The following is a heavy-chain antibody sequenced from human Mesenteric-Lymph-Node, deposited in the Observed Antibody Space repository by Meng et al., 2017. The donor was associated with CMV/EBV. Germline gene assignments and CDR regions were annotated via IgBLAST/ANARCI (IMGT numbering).Heavy chain of an antibody. CDR1: GLSFGSSW. J-gene: IGHJ4*02. V-gene: IGHV3-21*01. CDR2: ISSSSSYI. D-gene: IGHD4-23*01. Sequence: GGSLRLSCAVSGLSFGSSWTSWVRQAPGKGLEWVSSISSSSSYIYYADSVKGRFTISRDNAKNSLYLQMNSLGAEDTAVYYCASLGKVTIHWGQGTLVTVSS. CDR3: ASLGKVTIH.